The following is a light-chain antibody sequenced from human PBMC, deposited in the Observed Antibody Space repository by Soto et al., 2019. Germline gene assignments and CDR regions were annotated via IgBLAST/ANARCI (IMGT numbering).Light chain of an antibody. CDR3: QQYHDWPPST. CDR1: QSISDD. J-gene: IGKJ2*02. V-gene: IGKV3-15*01. Sequence: EIVMTQSPATLSVSPGERATLSCRASQSISDDVAWYQQKPRQAPRLLISGASTRATGIPARFSGSGSGTEFTLTISSLQSEDFAVYYCQQYHDWPPSTFGQGTKLEIK. CDR2: GAS.